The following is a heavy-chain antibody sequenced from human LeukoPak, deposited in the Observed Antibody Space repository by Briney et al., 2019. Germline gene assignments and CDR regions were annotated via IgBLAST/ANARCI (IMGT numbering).Heavy chain of an antibody. CDR2: IYSRGST. CDR1: GGSISSYY. J-gene: IGHJ5*02. CDR3: ARDSETTGEVKFDP. Sequence: SETLSLTCTVSGGSISSYYLSWIRQPAGKGLEWIGRIYSRGSTYNPSLKSRVTMSADTSRNHVSLTLNSVTAADTAVYYCARDSETTGEVKFDPWGQGTLVTVSS. D-gene: IGHD4-17*01. V-gene: IGHV4-4*07.